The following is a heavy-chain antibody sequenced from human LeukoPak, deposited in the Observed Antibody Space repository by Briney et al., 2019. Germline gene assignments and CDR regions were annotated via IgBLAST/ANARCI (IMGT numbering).Heavy chain of an antibody. J-gene: IGHJ3*02. CDR1: GLTFSSDW. CDR3: VRARDYRSGKANAFYI. Sequence: VGSLRLSCAASGLTFSSDWMSWFRQAPGKGLEWVANIKRDGSEKYYVDSVKGRFTISRDNAENSLYLQMNSLRAEDTALDYLVRARDYRSGKANAFYIWGQGTMVTVSS. V-gene: IGHV3-7*05. CDR2: IKRDGSEK. D-gene: IGHD3-10*01.